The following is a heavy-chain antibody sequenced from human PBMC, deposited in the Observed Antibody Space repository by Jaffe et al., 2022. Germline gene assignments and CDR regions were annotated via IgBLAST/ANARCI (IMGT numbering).Heavy chain of an antibody. D-gene: IGHD3-10*01. CDR2: LWHDGSYQ. J-gene: IGHJ5*01. Sequence: QVQLVESGGGVVQPGGSLRLSCIASGFSLSDSVMHWVRQPPGKGLEWVASLWHDGSYQFYVDSVRGRFFNSRDNVKNTLSLHMNNLRSDDTAVYYCAREGRLHGHWFDSWGQGTLVTVSS. CDR1: GFSLSDSV. CDR3: AREGRLHGHWFDS. V-gene: IGHV3-30*02.